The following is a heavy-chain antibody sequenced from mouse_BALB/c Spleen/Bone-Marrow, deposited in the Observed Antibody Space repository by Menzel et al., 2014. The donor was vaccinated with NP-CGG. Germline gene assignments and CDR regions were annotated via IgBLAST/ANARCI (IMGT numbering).Heavy chain of an antibody. CDR1: GYTFXSYW. V-gene: IGHV1-9*01. D-gene: IGHD1-1*01. Sequence: VQLQQSGAELMKPGASVKISCKATGYTFXSYWIEWVKQRPGHSLEWIGEILPGRGSTNYNERFKGKATFTSDTSSNTAYMQLSSLTSEDSAVYYCARWDTTAMDYWGQGTSVTVSS. J-gene: IGHJ4*01. CDR3: ARWDTTAMDY. CDR2: ILPGRGST.